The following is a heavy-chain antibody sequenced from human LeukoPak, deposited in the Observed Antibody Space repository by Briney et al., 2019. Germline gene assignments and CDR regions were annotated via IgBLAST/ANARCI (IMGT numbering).Heavy chain of an antibody. Sequence: SETLSLTCAVYGGSFSGYYWSWIRQPPGKGLEWIGEINHSGSTNYNPSLKSRVTISVDTSKNQFSLKLSSVTAADTAVYYCAKARSSVRGGYFFLFLFGMDVWGQGTTVTVSS. V-gene: IGHV4-34*01. CDR3: AKARSSVRGGYFFLFLFGMDV. CDR2: INHSGST. J-gene: IGHJ6*02. CDR1: GGSFSGYY. D-gene: IGHD3-10*01.